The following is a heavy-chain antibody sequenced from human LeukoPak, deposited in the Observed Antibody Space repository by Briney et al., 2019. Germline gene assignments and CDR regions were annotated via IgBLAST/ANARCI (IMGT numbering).Heavy chain of an antibody. V-gene: IGHV4-39*07. CDR1: GGSISSNTYY. D-gene: IGHD5-18*01. J-gene: IGHJ4*02. CDR3: ARDYQGGYGDKTVDY. CDR2: IYYSGST. Sequence: SETLSLTCTVSGGSISSNTYYWGWIRQPPGKRLEWIGSIYYSGSTYYNPSLKSRVTISVDTSKNQFSLKLSSVTAADTAVYYCARDYQGGYGDKTVDYWGQGTLVTVSS.